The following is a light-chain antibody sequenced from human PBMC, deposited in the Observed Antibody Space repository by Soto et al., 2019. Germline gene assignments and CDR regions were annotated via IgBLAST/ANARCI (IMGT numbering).Light chain of an antibody. CDR2: GAS. Sequence: EIVLTQSPGTLSLSPGERATLSCRASQSVSNNYLAWYQQKPGQAPRLLISGASNRATGIPDRFSGSGSGPDFTLAISRLEPEDFAVYYCQQYGTSPFTFGPGTKVDLK. J-gene: IGKJ3*01. V-gene: IGKV3-20*01. CDR1: QSVSNNY. CDR3: QQYGTSPFT.